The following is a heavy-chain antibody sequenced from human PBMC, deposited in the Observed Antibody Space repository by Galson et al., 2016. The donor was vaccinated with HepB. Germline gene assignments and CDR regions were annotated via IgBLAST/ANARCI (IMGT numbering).Heavy chain of an antibody. CDR1: GYTFTSYD. Sequence: SVKVSCKASGYTFTSYDISWVRQASGQGLEWMGWMNPNSGKTGFAQKFQGRVTMTWNTAISTAYMELSGLRYEDTAVYYCVGENSSTPFYYYGMDVWGQGTTVSVSS. CDR3: VGENSSTPFYYYGMDV. J-gene: IGHJ6*02. V-gene: IGHV1-8*01. CDR2: MNPNSGKT. D-gene: IGHD6-19*01.